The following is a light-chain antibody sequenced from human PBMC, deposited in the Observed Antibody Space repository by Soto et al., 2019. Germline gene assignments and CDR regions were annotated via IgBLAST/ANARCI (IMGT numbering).Light chain of an antibody. CDR3: HQYDSSPLT. J-gene: IGKJ4*01. CDR2: GAS. CDR1: QSVSSSY. V-gene: IGKV3-20*01. Sequence: EIVWTQSPGTLSLSPGERATLSCRSSQSVSSSYLAWYQQKPGQAPRLLIYGASSRATGIPDRFSGRGSGTDFTLTISRLEPEDFAVYYCHQYDSSPLTFGGGTKVEIK.